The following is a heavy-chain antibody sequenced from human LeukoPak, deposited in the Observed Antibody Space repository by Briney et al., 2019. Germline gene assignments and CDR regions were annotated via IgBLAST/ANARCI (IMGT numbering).Heavy chain of an antibody. V-gene: IGHV1-18*01. Sequence: ASVKVSCKASGYTFITYGISWVRQAPGQGLEWMGWPNPRNGNTNYVQNLQGRVTMTTDTSTSTAYMELRSLRSDDTAVYYCARVGYDSSGHHRYAFDIWGQGTMVTVSS. D-gene: IGHD3-22*01. CDR2: PNPRNGNT. CDR3: ARVGYDSSGHHRYAFDI. CDR1: GYTFITYG. J-gene: IGHJ3*02.